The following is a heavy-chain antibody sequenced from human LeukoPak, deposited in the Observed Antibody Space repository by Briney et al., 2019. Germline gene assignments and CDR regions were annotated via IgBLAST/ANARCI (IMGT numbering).Heavy chain of an antibody. Sequence: GGSLTLSCAASGFTFSSYAMSWVRQAPGKGLEWVSAISGSGGSTSYADSVKRRFTISRDNTKNTLYRQMNSLRAEDTAVYYCAKDRGGYYYDSSGSADYWGQGTLVTVSS. V-gene: IGHV3-23*01. CDR3: AKDRGGYYYDSSGSADY. D-gene: IGHD3-22*01. CDR1: GFTFSSYA. CDR2: ISGSGGST. J-gene: IGHJ4*02.